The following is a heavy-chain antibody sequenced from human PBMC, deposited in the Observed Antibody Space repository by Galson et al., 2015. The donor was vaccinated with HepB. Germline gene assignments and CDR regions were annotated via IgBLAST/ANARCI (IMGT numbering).Heavy chain of an antibody. J-gene: IGHJ4*02. CDR1: GGTFSSYA. Sequence: SVKVSCKASGGTFSSYAISWVRQAPGQGLEWMGGIIPIFGTANYAQKFQGRVTITADESTSTAYMELSSLRSEDTAVYYCARGPFMVRGVIGPFDYWGQGTLVTVSS. D-gene: IGHD3-10*01. V-gene: IGHV1-69*13. CDR3: ARGPFMVRGVIGPFDY. CDR2: IIPIFGTA.